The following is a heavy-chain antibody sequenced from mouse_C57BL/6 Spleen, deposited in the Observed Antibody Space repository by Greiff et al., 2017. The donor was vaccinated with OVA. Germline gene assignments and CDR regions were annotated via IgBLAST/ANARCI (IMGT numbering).Heavy chain of an antibody. D-gene: IGHD6-1*01. V-gene: IGHV1-69*01. CDR1: GYTFTSYW. J-gene: IGHJ4*01. Sequence: QVQLQQPGAELVMPGASVKLSCKASGYTFTSYWMHWVKQRPGQGLEWIGEIDPSDSYTNYNQKLKGKSTLTVDKSSSTAYMQLSSLTSEDSAVYYCARSRGLSRGAMDYWGQGTSVTVSS. CDR3: ARSRGLSRGAMDY. CDR2: IDPSDSYT.